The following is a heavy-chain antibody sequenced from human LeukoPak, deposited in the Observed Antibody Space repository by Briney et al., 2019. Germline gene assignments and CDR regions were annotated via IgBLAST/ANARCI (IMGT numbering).Heavy chain of an antibody. CDR1: GFTFSSYA. D-gene: IGHD5-18*01. CDR2: ISGSGGST. J-gene: IGHJ4*02. V-gene: IGHV3-23*01. CDR3: AKDQSRYSYGSYYFDY. Sequence: GGSLRLSCAASGFTFSSYAMSWVRQAPGKGLEWVSAISGSGGSTYYADFVKGRFTISRDNSKNTLYLQMNSLRAEDTAVYYCAKDQSRYSYGSYYFDYWGQGTLVTVSS.